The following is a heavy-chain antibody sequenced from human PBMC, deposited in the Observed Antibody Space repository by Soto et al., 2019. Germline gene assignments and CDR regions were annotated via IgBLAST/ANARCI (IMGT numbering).Heavy chain of an antibody. CDR2: INPNSGGT. J-gene: IGHJ6*02. D-gene: IGHD3-10*01. V-gene: IGHV1-2*02. Sequence: ASVKVSCKASGYTFTGYYMHWVRQAPGQGLEWMGWINPNSGGTNYAQKFQGRVTMTRDTSISTAYMELSSLRSEDTAVYYCATVGMAGSDPRYCYYGMDVWGQGTTVTVSS. CDR1: GYTFTGYY. CDR3: ATVGMAGSDPRYCYYGMDV.